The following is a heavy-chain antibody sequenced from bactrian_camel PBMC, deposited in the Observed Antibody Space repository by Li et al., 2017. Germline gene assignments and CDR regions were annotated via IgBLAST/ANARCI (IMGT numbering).Heavy chain of an antibody. V-gene: IGHV3S26*01. CDR3: AARLCGALGSLAAHLYTN. Sequence: HVQLVESGGDSVQAGGSLRLSCAASGYTYSSYCMGWLRQAPGKEREGVAHIDADGSTAYADSVKGRFTISKDNIKNTLYLQMDSLKPEDTGLYYCAARLCGALGSLAAHLYTNWGQGTQVTVS. J-gene: IGHJ4*01. D-gene: IGHD5*01. CDR2: IDADGST. CDR1: GYTYSSYC.